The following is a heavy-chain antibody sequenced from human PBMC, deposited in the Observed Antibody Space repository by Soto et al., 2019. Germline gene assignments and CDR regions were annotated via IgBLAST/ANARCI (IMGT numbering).Heavy chain of an antibody. CDR2: INHSGST. CDR3: ARGRGYCSGGSCYGYYYYYGMDV. CDR1: GGSFSGYY. D-gene: IGHD2-15*01. Sequence: SETLSLTSAVYGGSFSGYYWSWIRQPPGKGLEWIGEINHSGSTNYNPSLKSRVTISVDTPKNQFSLKLSSVTAADTAVYYCARGRGYCSGGSCYGYYYYYGMDVWGQGTTVTVSS. V-gene: IGHV4-34*01. J-gene: IGHJ6*02.